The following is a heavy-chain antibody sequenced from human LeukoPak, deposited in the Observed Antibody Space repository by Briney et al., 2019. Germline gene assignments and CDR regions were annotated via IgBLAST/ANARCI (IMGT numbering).Heavy chain of an antibody. CDR1: GGSISSYY. D-gene: IGHD3-3*01. Sequence: KPSETLSLTCTVSGGSISSYYWSWIRQPPGKGLEWIGYIYYSGSTNYNPSLKSRVTISVDTSKNQFSLRLSSVTAADTAVYYCASTSYDFWSGYSPLGYWGQGTLDTVSS. CDR2: IYYSGST. J-gene: IGHJ4*02. CDR3: ASTSYDFWSGYSPLGY. V-gene: IGHV4-59*01.